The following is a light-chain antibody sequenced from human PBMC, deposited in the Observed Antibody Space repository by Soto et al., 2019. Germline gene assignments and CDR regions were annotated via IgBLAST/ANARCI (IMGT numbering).Light chain of an antibody. V-gene: IGKV2-28*01. CDR3: MQSLQPPLN. Sequence: DIVMTQSPLSLPVTPGEPASISCKSSQSLLLSNGDNHLDWYLQKPGQPPQLLIYLGFIRASGVPDSFSGSGSGTDFTLKISRVEADDVGVYYCMQSLQPPLNFGPWTEVDIK. CDR1: QSLLLSNGDNH. CDR2: LGF. J-gene: IGKJ3*01.